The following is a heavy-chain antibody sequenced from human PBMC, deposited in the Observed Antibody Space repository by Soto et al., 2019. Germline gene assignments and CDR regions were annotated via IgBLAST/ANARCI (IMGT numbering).Heavy chain of an antibody. CDR2: ISDYNGNT. V-gene: IGHV1-18*01. CDR1: GYTFSSYH. CDR3: ARDGPPTDS. J-gene: IGHJ5*01. Sequence: QVQLVQSGAEVKKPGASVKVSCQASGYTFSSYHISWVRQSPGQGLEWMGWISDYNGNTNYAQKLQGRVTMTTDTSTSTAYMERRSLRSDDTAGYYGARDGPPTDSWGQGTLVTVSS.